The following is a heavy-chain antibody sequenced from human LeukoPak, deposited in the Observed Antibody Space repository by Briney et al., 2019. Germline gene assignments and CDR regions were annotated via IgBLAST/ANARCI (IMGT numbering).Heavy chain of an antibody. CDR2: ISGSGGST. D-gene: IGHD3-10*01. CDR1: GFTFSSYA. J-gene: IGHJ4*02. Sequence: GGSLRLSCVASGFTFSSYAMSWVRQAPGKGLAWVSIISGSGGSTYYADSVKDWVTISRDNSKNTLYLQMNSLRAEDTAVYYCARDLGGSDYWGQGTLVIVSS. CDR3: ARDLGGSDY. V-gene: IGHV3-23*01.